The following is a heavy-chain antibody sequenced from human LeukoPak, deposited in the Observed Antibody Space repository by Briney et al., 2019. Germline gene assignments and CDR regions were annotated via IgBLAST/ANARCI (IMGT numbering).Heavy chain of an antibody. V-gene: IGHV3-30*03. CDR3: ARGRDGYNYHAFDI. D-gene: IGHD5-24*01. J-gene: IGHJ3*02. CDR2: ISYDGSNK. Sequence: PGRSLRLSCAASGFTFSSYGMHWVRQAPGKGLEWVAVISYDGSNKYYADSVKGRFTISRDNSKNTLYLQMNSLRAEDTAVYYCARGRDGYNYHAFDIWGQGTMVTVSS. CDR1: GFTFSSYG.